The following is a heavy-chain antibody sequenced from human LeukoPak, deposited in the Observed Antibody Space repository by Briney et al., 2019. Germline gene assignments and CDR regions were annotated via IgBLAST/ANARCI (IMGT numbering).Heavy chain of an antibody. D-gene: IGHD1-1*01. CDR2: IYYSGST. CDR1: GGSISSGGYY. J-gene: IGHJ4*02. Sequence: RASETLSLTCTVSGGSISSGGYYWSWIRQHPGKGLEWIGYIYYSGSTYYNPSLKSRVTISVDTSKNQFSLKLSSVTAADTAVYYCARDVRTGRDRYFDYWGQGTLVTVSS. CDR3: ARDVRTGRDRYFDY. V-gene: IGHV4-31*03.